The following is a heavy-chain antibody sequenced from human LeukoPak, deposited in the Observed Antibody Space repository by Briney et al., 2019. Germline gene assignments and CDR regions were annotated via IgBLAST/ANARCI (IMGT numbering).Heavy chain of an antibody. CDR3: ARDQLSADGMDV. V-gene: IGHV3-21*01. CDR1: GFTFSSYS. J-gene: IGHJ6*02. Sequence: PGGSLRLSCAASGFTFSSYSMNWVRQAPGKGLEWVSSINNVASHIYYAHSVKGRFTISRDNAKNSLYLQMNSLRAEDTAVYYCARDQLSADGMDVWGQGTTVAVSS. CDR2: INNVASHI. D-gene: IGHD2-2*01.